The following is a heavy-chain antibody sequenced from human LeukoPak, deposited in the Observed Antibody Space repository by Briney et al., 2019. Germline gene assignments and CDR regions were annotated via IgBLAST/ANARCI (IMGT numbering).Heavy chain of an antibody. Sequence: PSETLSLTCAVYGGPFSGYYWSWIRQPPGKGLEWIGEINHSGSTNYNPSLKSRVTISVDTSKNQFSLKLSSVTAADTAVYYCARDHGLFHMFDPWGQGTLVTVSS. CDR1: GGPFSGYY. V-gene: IGHV4-34*01. D-gene: IGHD2-21*01. J-gene: IGHJ5*02. CDR3: ARDHGLFHMFDP. CDR2: INHSGST.